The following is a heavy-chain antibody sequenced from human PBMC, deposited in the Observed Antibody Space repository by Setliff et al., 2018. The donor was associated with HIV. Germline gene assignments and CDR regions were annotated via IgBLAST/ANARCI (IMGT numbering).Heavy chain of an antibody. V-gene: IGHV3-48*03. CDR2: ISSSGSTI. CDR3: ARGLGARDAFDI. J-gene: IGHJ3*02. Sequence: PGGSLRLSCAASGFTFSSYEINWVRQAPGKGLEWVSYISSSGSTIYYADSVKGRFTISRDNAKNSLYLQMNSLRAEDTAVYYCARGLGARDAFDIWGQGTMVTVSS. D-gene: IGHD1-26*01. CDR1: GFTFSSYE.